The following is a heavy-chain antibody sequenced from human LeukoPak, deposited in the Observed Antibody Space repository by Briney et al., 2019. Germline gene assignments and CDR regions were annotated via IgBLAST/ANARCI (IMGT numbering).Heavy chain of an antibody. Sequence: GRSLRLSCAASGFTFDDYAMHWVRQAPGKGLEWVSGISWNSGSIGYADSVKGRFTISRDNAKNSLYLQMNSLRAEDTALYYCVKDYDSSGYYPDYWGQGTLVTVSS. CDR2: ISWNSGSI. J-gene: IGHJ4*02. D-gene: IGHD3-22*01. CDR1: GFTFDDYA. V-gene: IGHV3-9*01. CDR3: VKDYDSSGYYPDY.